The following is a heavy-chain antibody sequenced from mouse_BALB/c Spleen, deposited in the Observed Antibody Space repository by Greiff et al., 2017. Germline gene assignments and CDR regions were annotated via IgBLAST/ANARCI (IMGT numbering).Heavy chain of an antibody. V-gene: IGHV7-3*02. CDR1: GFTFTDYY. CDR2: IRNKANGYTT. Sequence: EVQLVESGGGLVQPGGSLRLSCATSGFTFTDYYMSWVRQPPGKALEWLGFIRNKANGYTTEYSASVKGRFTISRDNSQSILYLQMNTLRAEDSATYYCARDKKYGNYDAMDYWGQGTSVTVSS. J-gene: IGHJ4*01. CDR3: ARDKKYGNYDAMDY. D-gene: IGHD2-10*02.